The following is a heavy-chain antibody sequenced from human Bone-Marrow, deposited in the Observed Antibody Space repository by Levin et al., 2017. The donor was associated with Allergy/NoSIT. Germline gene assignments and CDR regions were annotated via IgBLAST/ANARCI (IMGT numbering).Heavy chain of an antibody. J-gene: IGHJ4*02. Sequence: GGSLRLSCTASGFAFNSQPMSWVRQAPGKGLEWVSAISPDGTTTYYADTVKGRFTTSRDNSKNTLYLQMISLTVEDAAVYYCVKERIIGFGALNWGQGTLVAVSS. CDR1: GFAFNSQP. CDR3: VKERIIGFGALN. CDR2: ISPDGTTT. D-gene: IGHD2-15*01. V-gene: IGHV3-23*01.